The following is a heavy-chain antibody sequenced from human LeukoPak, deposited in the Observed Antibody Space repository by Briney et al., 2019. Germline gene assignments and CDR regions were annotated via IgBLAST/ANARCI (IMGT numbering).Heavy chain of an antibody. V-gene: IGHV3-30*04. D-gene: IGHD3-10*01. J-gene: IGHJ4*02. Sequence: GGSLRLSCAASGFTFSTYAMHWVRQAPGKGLEWVAVISYDGSNKYYADSVKGRFTISRDNSKNTLYLQMNSLRAEDTAVYYCAKEGSYYVKDYYYGSGSYYPDYWGQGTLVTVSS. CDR1: GFTFSTYA. CDR3: AKEGSYYVKDYYYGSGSYYPDY. CDR2: ISYDGSNK.